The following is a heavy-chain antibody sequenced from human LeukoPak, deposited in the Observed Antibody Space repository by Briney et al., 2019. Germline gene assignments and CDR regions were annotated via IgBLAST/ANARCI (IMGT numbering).Heavy chain of an antibody. D-gene: IGHD3-10*01. CDR3: ATDRLYYYGSGSYLSDY. Sequence: GASVKASCKASGYTFTSYDINWVRQATGQGLEWMGWMNPNSGNTGYAQKFQGRVTMTRNTSISTAYMELSSLRSEDTAVYYCATDRLYYYGSGSYLSDYWGQGTLVTVSS. V-gene: IGHV1-8*01. CDR2: MNPNSGNT. J-gene: IGHJ4*02. CDR1: GYTFTSYD.